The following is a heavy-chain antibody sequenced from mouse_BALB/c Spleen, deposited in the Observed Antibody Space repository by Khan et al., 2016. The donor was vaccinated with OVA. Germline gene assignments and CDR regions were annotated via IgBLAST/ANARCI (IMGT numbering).Heavy chain of an antibody. CDR3: ARNYDYDEGLAY. CDR1: GFSLTTYG. Sequence: QVQLKDSGPGLVQPSQSLSITCTVSGFSLTTYGVHWVRQSPGKGLEWLGVIWSGGSTDYNAAFISRLSISKDSSKSQVFFKMNSLQVNDTAIYYWARNYDYDEGLAYWGQGTLVTVSA. CDR2: IWSGGST. V-gene: IGHV2-2*02. D-gene: IGHD2-4*01. J-gene: IGHJ3*01.